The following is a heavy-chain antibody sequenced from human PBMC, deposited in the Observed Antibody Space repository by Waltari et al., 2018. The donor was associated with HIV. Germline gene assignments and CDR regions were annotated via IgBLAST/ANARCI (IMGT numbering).Heavy chain of an antibody. Sequence: EVQLVETGGGLVKPGGSLRLSCVASGFTFRTYSMNWVRQAPGKGLEWVSSISSSSTYIYYADSVKGRFTISRDNAKNSLYLQMNSLRAEDTAVYYCAREREIDYWGQGTLVTVSS. J-gene: IGHJ4*02. CDR2: ISSSSTYI. V-gene: IGHV3-21*06. CDR1: GFTFRTYS. CDR3: AREREIDY.